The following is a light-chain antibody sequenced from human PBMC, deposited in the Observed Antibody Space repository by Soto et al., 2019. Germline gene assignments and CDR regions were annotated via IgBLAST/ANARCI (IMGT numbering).Light chain of an antibody. CDR1: QSVSSTY. CDR2: GAS. J-gene: IGKJ3*01. V-gene: IGKV3-20*01. CDR3: QQFGTIPFT. Sequence: EIVLTQSPGTLSLSPGERATLSCRASQSVSSTYLGWYQQKPGQAPRLLISGASNRATGIPDRFSGSGSGTDFTLTISRLAPEDFAVYYCQQFGTIPFTFGPGTKEDV.